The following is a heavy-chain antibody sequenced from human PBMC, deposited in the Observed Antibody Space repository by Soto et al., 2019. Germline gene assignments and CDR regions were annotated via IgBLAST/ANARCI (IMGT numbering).Heavy chain of an antibody. CDR2: IYYSGST. J-gene: IGHJ6*02. CDR1: GGSISSYY. Sequence: SETLSLTCTVSGGSISSYYWSWIRQPPGKGLEWIGYIYYSGSTNYNPSPKSRVTISVDTSKNQFSLKLSSVTAADTAVYYCARDGGIAARPLYYYYGMDVWGQGTTVTVSS. V-gene: IGHV4-59*01. D-gene: IGHD6-6*01. CDR3: ARDGGIAARPLYYYYGMDV.